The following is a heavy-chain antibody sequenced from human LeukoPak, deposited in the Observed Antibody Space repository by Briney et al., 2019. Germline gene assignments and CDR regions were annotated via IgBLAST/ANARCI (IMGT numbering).Heavy chain of an antibody. V-gene: IGHV3-21*01. J-gene: IGHJ4*02. CDR1: GFTFSSYR. D-gene: IGHD6-25*01. Sequence: PGGSLRLSCAASGFTFSSYRMNWVRQAPGKGLEWVSSISSSSSYIYYGDSVKGRFTISRDNAKDSLYLQMNSLRAEDTAVYYWAIDSEIYWGQGTLVTVSS. CDR3: AIDSEIY. CDR2: ISSSSSYI.